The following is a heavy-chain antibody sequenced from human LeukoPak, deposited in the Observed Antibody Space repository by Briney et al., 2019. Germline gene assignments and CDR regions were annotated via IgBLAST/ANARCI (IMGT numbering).Heavy chain of an antibody. Sequence: GGTLRLSCAASGFTFNSYAMNWVRQAPGKGLEWVSTISGSDSSTHYADSVKGRFTISRDNSKNTLYLQMNSLRADDTAVYYCAKSGCNRFDYWGQGTLVTVSS. CDR3: AKSGCNRFDY. CDR2: ISGSDSST. D-gene: IGHD5-24*01. CDR1: GFTFNSYA. J-gene: IGHJ4*02. V-gene: IGHV3-23*01.